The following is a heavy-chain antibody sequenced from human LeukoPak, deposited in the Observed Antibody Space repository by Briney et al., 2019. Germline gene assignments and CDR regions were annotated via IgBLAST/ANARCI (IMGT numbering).Heavy chain of an antibody. V-gene: IGHV3-49*03. CDR3: TRDSGGYCGGDCYSVY. D-gene: IGHD2-21*02. CDR2: IRSKAYGGTT. CDR1: GFTFGDYA. J-gene: IGHJ4*02. Sequence: GGSLRLSCTASGFTFGDYAMSWFRQAPGKGLEWVGFIRSKAYGGTTEYAASVKGRFTISRDDSKSIAYLQMNSLKTEDTAVYYCTRDSGGYCGGDCYSVYWGQGTLVTVSS.